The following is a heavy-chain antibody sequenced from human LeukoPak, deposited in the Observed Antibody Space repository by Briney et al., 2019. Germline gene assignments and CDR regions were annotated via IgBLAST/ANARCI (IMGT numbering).Heavy chain of an antibody. V-gene: IGHV4-4*07. CDR1: GGSISSYY. Sequence: PSETLSLTCTVSGGSISSYYWSWIRQPAGKGLKWIGRIYTSGSTNYNPSLKRRVTMSVDTSKNQFSLKLSSVTAADTAVYYCARDFTYYYGSGSLSGAFDIWGQGTMVTVSS. D-gene: IGHD3-10*01. CDR2: IYTSGST. J-gene: IGHJ3*02. CDR3: ARDFTYYYGSGSLSGAFDI.